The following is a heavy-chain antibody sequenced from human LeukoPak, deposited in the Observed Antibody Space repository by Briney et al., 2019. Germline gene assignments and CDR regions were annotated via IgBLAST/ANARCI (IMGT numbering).Heavy chain of an antibody. V-gene: IGHV4-59*01. CDR3: ARENPSGYYNRPIDY. D-gene: IGHD3-22*01. J-gene: IGHJ4*02. CDR1: GASISSYY. CDR2: IYYSGSI. Sequence: SETLSLTCTVSGASISSYYWSWIRQPPGKGLEWIGDIYYSGSIKYNPSLKSRVTMSVDTSKNQFSLRLSSVTAADTAIYYCARENPSGYYNRPIDYWGQGTLVTVSS.